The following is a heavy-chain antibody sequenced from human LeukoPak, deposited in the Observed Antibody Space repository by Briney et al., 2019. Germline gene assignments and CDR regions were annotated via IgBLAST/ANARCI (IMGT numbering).Heavy chain of an antibody. J-gene: IGHJ4*02. CDR1: GFTSRDCG. D-gene: IGHD6-13*01. Sequence: GRSLRLSSAASGFTSRDCGMSCVSQAPGNWLEWVSGISGLVDKTYYTGSVKGRLTISRDNFKNTLRLEMDSLRDEDTAVYYCAREWQGGIAAAGNRIEGDYWGQGTLVAVSS. V-gene: IGHV3-23*01. CDR3: AREWQGGIAAAGNRIEGDY. CDR2: ISGLVDKT.